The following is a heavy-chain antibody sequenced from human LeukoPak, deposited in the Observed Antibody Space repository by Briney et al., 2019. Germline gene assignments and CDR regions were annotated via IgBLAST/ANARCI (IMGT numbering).Heavy chain of an antibody. CDR3: ARGISGTRGAVDV. D-gene: IGHD1-20*01. CDR1: GYTFTSYY. J-gene: IGHJ6*02. V-gene: IGHV1-46*01. Sequence: ASVKVSCKASGYTFTSYYIHWVRQAPGQGLEWMGIINPSDGYTKYTQNFQGRVTMTRDTSTSTVYMELSSLRSEDTAVYYCARGISGTRGAVDVWGQGTTVIVSS. CDR2: INPSDGYT.